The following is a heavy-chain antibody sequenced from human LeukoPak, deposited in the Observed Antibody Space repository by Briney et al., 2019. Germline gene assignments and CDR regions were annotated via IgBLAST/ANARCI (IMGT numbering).Heavy chain of an antibody. V-gene: IGHV3-20*01. Sequence: PEGSLRLSCAASGFTFDDYGMSWVRQAPGKGLEWVSGINWNGGSTGYADSVKGRFTISRDNAKNSLYLQMNSLRAEGTALYHCARPQRAYCSSTSCPFDYWGQGTLVTVSS. D-gene: IGHD2-2*01. CDR2: INWNGGST. CDR1: GFTFDDYG. CDR3: ARPQRAYCSSTSCPFDY. J-gene: IGHJ4*02.